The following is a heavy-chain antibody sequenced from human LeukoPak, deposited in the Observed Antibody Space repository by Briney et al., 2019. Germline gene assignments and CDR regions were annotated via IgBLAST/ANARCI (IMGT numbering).Heavy chain of an antibody. D-gene: IGHD5-24*01. Sequence: SETLSLTCTVSGGSINNYYWSWIRQAPGKGLEWIGYIYYSGSANYNPSLKSRVIISVDTSKNQFSLRLSSVTAADTAVYYCARGREMATLKAFDPWGQGTLVTVSS. CDR3: ARGREMATLKAFDP. V-gene: IGHV4-59*01. CDR1: GGSINNYY. CDR2: IYYSGSA. J-gene: IGHJ5*02.